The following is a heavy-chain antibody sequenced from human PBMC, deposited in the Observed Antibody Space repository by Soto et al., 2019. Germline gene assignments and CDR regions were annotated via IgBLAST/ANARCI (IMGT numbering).Heavy chain of an antibody. J-gene: IGHJ4*02. CDR3: ATMGTPATGLYFFDY. V-gene: IGHV4-30-4*01. Sequence: QVQLQESGPGLVKPSQTLSLTCTVSGGSISSGNYYWSWIRQPPGKGLEWIGFISYSGSTYYSRSLKSRVTISVDTSKSQFSLNLIFVTAADTAVYYCATMGTPATGLYFFDYWGQGSLVTVSS. D-gene: IGHD2-15*01. CDR2: ISYSGST. CDR1: GGSISSGNYY.